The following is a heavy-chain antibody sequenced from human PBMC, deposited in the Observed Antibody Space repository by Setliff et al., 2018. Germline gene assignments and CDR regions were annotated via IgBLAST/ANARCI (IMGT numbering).Heavy chain of an antibody. Sequence: SETLSLTCTVSGGAISNYYWSWIRQPPGKGLEWIGYIYSSGSTNYNPSLKSRVAISLDTSKSQFSLRLSSLTAADTAVYYCARAPDSGTYYNLYPYYNDVWGKGTTVTVSS. CDR2: IYSSGST. D-gene: IGHD1-26*01. CDR1: GGAISNYY. J-gene: IGHJ6*03. V-gene: IGHV4-4*08. CDR3: ARAPDSGTYYNLYPYYNDV.